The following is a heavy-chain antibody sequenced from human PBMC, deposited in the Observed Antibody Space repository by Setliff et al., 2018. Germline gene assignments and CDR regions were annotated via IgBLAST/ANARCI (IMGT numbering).Heavy chain of an antibody. D-gene: IGHD3-10*01. Sequence: SETLSLTCTVSGGSVSSHYWSWIRQPPGKELAWIGFIFYSGDTKANPSLKSRVTMSVDRSKNQLSLKLSSATAADTAVYYCARDRTYYGSGTYTRWFDYWGQGTLVTVSS. CDR2: IFYSGDT. CDR3: ARDRTYYGSGTYTRWFDY. V-gene: IGHV4-59*02. J-gene: IGHJ4*02. CDR1: GGSVSSHY.